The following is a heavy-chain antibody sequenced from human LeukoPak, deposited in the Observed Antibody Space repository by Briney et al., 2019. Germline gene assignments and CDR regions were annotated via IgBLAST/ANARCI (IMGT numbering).Heavy chain of an antibody. V-gene: IGHV1-18*01. Sequence: GASVKVSCKASGYTFTSYGISWVRQAPGQGLEWMGWISAYNGNTNYAQKLQGRVTMTTDTSTSTAYMELRSLRSDDTAVYYCARVECGGDCRYYYYMDVWGKGTTVTVSS. J-gene: IGHJ6*03. CDR1: GYTFTSYG. CDR3: ARVECGGDCRYYYYMDV. CDR2: ISAYNGNT. D-gene: IGHD2-21*02.